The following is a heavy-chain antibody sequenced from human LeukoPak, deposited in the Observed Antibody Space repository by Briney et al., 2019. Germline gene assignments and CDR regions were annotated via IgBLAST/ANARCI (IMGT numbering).Heavy chain of an antibody. V-gene: IGHV4-39*01. Sequence: SETLSLTCTVSGGSISSSSYYWGWIRQPPGKGLEWIGSIYYSGSTYYNPSLKSRVTISVDTSKNQFSLKLSSVTAADTAVYYCARAAYCSGDCSLHFDYWGQGSLVTVSS. CDR3: ARAAYCSGDCSLHFDY. D-gene: IGHD2-21*02. J-gene: IGHJ4*02. CDR1: GGSISSSSYY. CDR2: IYYSGST.